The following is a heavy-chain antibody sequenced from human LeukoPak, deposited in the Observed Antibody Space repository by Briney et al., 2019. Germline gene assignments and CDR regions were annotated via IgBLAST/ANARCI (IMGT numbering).Heavy chain of an antibody. V-gene: IGHV3-30*18. J-gene: IGHJ1*01. D-gene: IGHD2-2*01. Sequence: PGGSLRLSCAASGLTFSSYGMHWVRQAPGKGLEWVAVISYDGSNKYYADSVKGRFTISRDNSKNTLYLQMNSLRAEDTAVYYCAKDRRYCSSTSCYASNEYFQHWGQGTLVTVSS. CDR2: ISYDGSNK. CDR1: GLTFSSYG. CDR3: AKDRRYCSSTSCYASNEYFQH.